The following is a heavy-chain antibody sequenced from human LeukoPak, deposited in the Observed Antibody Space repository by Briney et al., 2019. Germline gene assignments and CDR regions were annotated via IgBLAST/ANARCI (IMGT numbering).Heavy chain of an antibody. J-gene: IGHJ4*02. D-gene: IGHD2-15*01. V-gene: IGHV3-53*01. CDR2: IYSGGST. CDR3: GRDGGNRWFDF. Sequence: PGGSLRLSCVASGLTVSSNHMSWVRQAPGKGLEWVSVIYSGGSTYYADSVKGRLTISRDNSKNTLYLQMSSLRVGDTAVYYCGRDGGNRWFDFWGQGTLVTVSS. CDR1: GLTVSSNH.